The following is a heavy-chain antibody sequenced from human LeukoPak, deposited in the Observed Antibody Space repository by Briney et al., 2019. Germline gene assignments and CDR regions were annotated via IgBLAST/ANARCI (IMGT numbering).Heavy chain of an antibody. CDR1: GYTFTGYY. Sequence: ASVKVSCKASGYTFTGYYMHWVRQAPGQGLEWMGWINPNSGGTNYAQKFQGRVTMTRDTSISTAYMELSRLRSDDTAVYYCARAMDWVSTLHYWGQGTLVTVSS. D-gene: IGHD5/OR15-5a*01. CDR2: INPNSGGT. J-gene: IGHJ4*02. CDR3: ARAMDWVSTLHY. V-gene: IGHV1-2*02.